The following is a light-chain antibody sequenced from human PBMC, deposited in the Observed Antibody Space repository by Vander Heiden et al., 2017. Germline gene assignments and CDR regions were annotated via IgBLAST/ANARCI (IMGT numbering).Light chain of an antibody. CDR1: QSVSSY. Sequence: EIVLTQSPATLSLSLGERATLSCRASQSVSSYLAWYQQKPGQAPRLLIYDASNRATGIPARFSGSGSGTDFTLTISSLEPEDFAVYYCQQRRNWPKWTFGQGTKVEIK. J-gene: IGKJ1*01. V-gene: IGKV3-11*01. CDR3: QQRRNWPKWT. CDR2: DAS.